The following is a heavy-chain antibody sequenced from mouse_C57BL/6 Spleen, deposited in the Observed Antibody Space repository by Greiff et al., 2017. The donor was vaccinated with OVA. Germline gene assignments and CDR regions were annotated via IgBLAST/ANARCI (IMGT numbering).Heavy chain of an antibody. CDR2: IDPSDSYP. J-gene: IGHJ2*01. V-gene: IGHV1-59*01. D-gene: IGHD2-4*01. CDR3: ASSDYDENY. CDR1: GYTFTSYW. Sequence: QVQLQQPGAELVRPGTSVKLSCKASGYTFTSYWMHWVKQRPGQGLEWIGVIDPSDSYPNYNQKFKGKATLTVDTSSSTAYMQLSSLTSEDSAVYYCASSDYDENYWGQGTTLTVSS.